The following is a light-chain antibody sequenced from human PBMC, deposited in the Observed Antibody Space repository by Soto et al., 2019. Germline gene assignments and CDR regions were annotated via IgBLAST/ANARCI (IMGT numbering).Light chain of an antibody. CDR1: QSISSW. V-gene: IGKV1-5*03. CDR3: QQYNSYSWT. Sequence: DFQMTQSPSTLSASVGDRVTITCRASQSISSWLAWYQQKPGKAPKLLIYKASTLESGVPSNFSGSGSGTEFTLTISSLQPEDFATYYCQQYNSYSWTFGQGTKVDI. CDR2: KAS. J-gene: IGKJ1*01.